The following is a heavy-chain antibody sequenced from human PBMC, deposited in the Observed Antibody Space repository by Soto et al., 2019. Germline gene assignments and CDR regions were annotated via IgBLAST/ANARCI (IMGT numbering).Heavy chain of an antibody. V-gene: IGHV3-74*01. CDR3: ARAGWYRFDY. Sequence: EVQLVESGGDLVQPGGSLRLSCAASGFTFGSYWMHWVRQAPGKGLVWVSRINSDGSTTNYGDYVKGRFTISRDNAKSTLYLQMNSLRAEDTAVYYCARAGWYRFDYWGQGTLLTVSS. CDR1: GFTFGSYW. J-gene: IGHJ4*02. CDR2: INSDGSTT. D-gene: IGHD2-15*01.